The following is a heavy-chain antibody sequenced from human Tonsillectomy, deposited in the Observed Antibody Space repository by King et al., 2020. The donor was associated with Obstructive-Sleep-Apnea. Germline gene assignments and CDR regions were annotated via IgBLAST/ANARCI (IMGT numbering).Heavy chain of an antibody. D-gene: IGHD3-16*02. CDR2: ISISGITI. V-gene: IGHV3-11*01. CDR1: GFTFSDYY. CDR3: ATYDYVWGSYRYDY. Sequence: VQLVESGGGLVKPGGSLRLSCAASGFTFSDYYMSWIRQAPGKGLEWVSYISISGITIYYEDSVKGRFTISRDNAKNSLYLQMNSLRAEDTAVYYCATYDYVWGSYRYDYWGQGTLVTVSS. J-gene: IGHJ4*02.